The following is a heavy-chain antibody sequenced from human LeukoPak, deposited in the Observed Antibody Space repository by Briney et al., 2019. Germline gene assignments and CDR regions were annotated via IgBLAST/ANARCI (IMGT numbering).Heavy chain of an antibody. J-gene: IGHJ4*02. Sequence: SETLSLTCTVSGGSISNYYWSWIRQPPGKGLEWNGYVYYTGSTNCDPSLKSRVTISIDMSKIQFSLKLNSVTAADTAVYYCARGAGWYNYWGQGTLVTVSS. CDR2: VYYTGST. D-gene: IGHD6-19*01. V-gene: IGHV4-59*01. CDR1: GGSISNYY. CDR3: ARGAGWYNY.